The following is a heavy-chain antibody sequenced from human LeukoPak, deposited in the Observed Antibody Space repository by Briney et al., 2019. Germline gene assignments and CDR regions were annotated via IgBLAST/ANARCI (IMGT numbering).Heavy chain of an antibody. Sequence: PSETLSLTCAVYGGSFSGYYWSWIRQPPGKGLEWIGEINHSGSTNYNPSLKSRVTISVDTSKNQFSLKLSSVTAADTAVYYCARRGGSYCSGGSCYVPYAFDKTQYNWFDPWGQGTLVTVSS. D-gene: IGHD2-15*01. CDR2: INHSGST. CDR1: GGSFSGYY. V-gene: IGHV4-34*01. J-gene: IGHJ5*02. CDR3: ARRGGSYCSGGSCYVPYAFDKTQYNWFDP.